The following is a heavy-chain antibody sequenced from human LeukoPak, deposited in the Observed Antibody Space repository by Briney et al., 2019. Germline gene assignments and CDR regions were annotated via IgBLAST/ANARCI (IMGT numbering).Heavy chain of an antibody. Sequence: PSETLSLTCTVSGGSISSSSYYWGWIRQPPGKGLEWIGSIYYSGNTCYNPSLRSRVTISVDTSKNQFSLKLSSVTAADTAVYYCASQGGYSYGYYYYMDVWGKGTTVTVSS. CDR1: GGSISSSSYY. J-gene: IGHJ6*03. CDR3: ASQGGYSYGYYYYMDV. D-gene: IGHD5-18*01. CDR2: IYYSGNT. V-gene: IGHV4-39*01.